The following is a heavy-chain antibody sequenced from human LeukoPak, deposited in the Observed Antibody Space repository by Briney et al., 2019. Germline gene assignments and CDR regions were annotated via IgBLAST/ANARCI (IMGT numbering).Heavy chain of an antibody. CDR2: FDPEDGET. J-gene: IGHJ5*02. D-gene: IGHD3-10*01. Sequence: ASVKVSCKVSGYTLTELSMHWVRQAPGKGLEWMGGFDPEDGETIYAQKFQGRVTMTEDTSTDTAYMELSSLRSEDTAVYYCATVWRYYYGSGSSGWFDPWGQGTLVTVSS. CDR3: ATVWRYYYGSGSSGWFDP. CDR1: GYTLTELS. V-gene: IGHV1-24*01.